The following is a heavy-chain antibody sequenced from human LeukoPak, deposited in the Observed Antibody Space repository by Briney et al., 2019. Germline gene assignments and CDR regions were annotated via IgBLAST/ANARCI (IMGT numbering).Heavy chain of an antibody. D-gene: IGHD3-22*01. V-gene: IGHV3-30-3*01. CDR2: ISYDGSNK. J-gene: IGHJ4*02. CDR1: GFTFSSYA. Sequence: GGSLRLSCAASGFTFSSYAMHWVRQAPGKGLEWVAVISYDGSNKYYADSVKGRFTISRDNSKNTLYLQMNSLRAEDTAVYYCAKGNDIGGYYYPHFDYWGQGTLVTVSS. CDR3: AKGNDIGGYYYPHFDY.